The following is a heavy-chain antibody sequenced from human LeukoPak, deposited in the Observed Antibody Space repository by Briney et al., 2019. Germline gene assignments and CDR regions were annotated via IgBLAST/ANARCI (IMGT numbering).Heavy chain of an antibody. Sequence: GGSLRLSCAASGFTSSSYSMNWVRQAPGQVLEWVSSISSSSSYIYYTDSVKGRFTISRDNAKNSLYLQMNSLRAEDTAVYYCARDASYYYYYMDVWGKGTTVTVSS. CDR1: GFTSSSYS. J-gene: IGHJ6*03. CDR3: ARDASYYYYYMDV. V-gene: IGHV3-21*01. CDR2: ISSSSSYI.